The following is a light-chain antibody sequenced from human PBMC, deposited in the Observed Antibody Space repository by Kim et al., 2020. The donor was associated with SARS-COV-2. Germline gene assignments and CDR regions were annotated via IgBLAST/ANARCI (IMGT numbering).Light chain of an antibody. V-gene: IGLV2-14*03. CDR1: RRDVGAYNV. CDR2: DVS. CDR3: GSDSSTTTVL. J-gene: IGLJ2*01. Sequence: GQSITSSCTGTRRDVGAYNVVSWYQQHPGTAPKLIIYDVSQRPSGVSNRFSGSKSGNTASLTISGLQAEDEADYYGGSDSSTTTVLFGGGTQLTVL.